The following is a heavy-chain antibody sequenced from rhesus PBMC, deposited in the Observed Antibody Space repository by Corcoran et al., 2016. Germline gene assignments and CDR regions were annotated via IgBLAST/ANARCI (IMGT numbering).Heavy chain of an antibody. CDR1: GGSISSNY. Sequence: QVQLQESGPGLVKPSETLSLTCAVSGGSISSNYWSWIRQSPGKGLEWIGYLYGGRGSTSYNPSLKSRLTISTDTSKTQFSLKLSSVTAADTAVYYCARYYSGSYYSTYYFDYWGQGVLVTVSS. J-gene: IGHJ4*01. CDR2: LYGGRGST. D-gene: IGHD3-16*01. CDR3: ARYYSGSYYSTYYFDY. V-gene: IGHV4-147*01.